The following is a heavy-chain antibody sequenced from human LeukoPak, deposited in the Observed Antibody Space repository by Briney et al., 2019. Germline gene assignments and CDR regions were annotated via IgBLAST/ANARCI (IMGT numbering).Heavy chain of an antibody. CDR1: GGSFSDYY. Sequence: SETLSLTCAVYGGSFSDYYWSWIRQPPGKGLEWIGEINHSGNTIYNPSLKSRVTISVDTSKNQFSLKLSSVTAADTAVYYCARREWLVRHFDYWGQGTLVTVSS. J-gene: IGHJ4*02. CDR3: ARREWLVRHFDY. D-gene: IGHD6-19*01. CDR2: INHSGNT. V-gene: IGHV4-34*01.